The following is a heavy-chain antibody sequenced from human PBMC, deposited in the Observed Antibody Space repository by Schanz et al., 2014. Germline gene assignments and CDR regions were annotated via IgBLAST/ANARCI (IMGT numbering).Heavy chain of an antibody. CDR1: GGSIRSGTYY. Sequence: QVQLQESGPGLVKPSQTLSLTCTVSGGSIRSGTYYWSWIRQPAGKALEWVGRVFPNGITNYNPSLKSRVPISIDTSNNQFSLKLNSVTAADTAVYYCARDTTWRLDLWGRGTLVTVSS. CDR2: VFPNGIT. V-gene: IGHV4-61*02. CDR3: ARDTTWRLDL. J-gene: IGHJ2*01. D-gene: IGHD1-1*01.